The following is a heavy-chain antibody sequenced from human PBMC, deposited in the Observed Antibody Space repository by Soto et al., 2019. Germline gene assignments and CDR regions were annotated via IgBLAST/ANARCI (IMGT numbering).Heavy chain of an antibody. D-gene: IGHD4-4*01. CDR1: GFTFSSYA. CDR2: ISYDGSNK. J-gene: IGHJ4*02. CDR3: ASLEMATVSFDY. Sequence: QVQLVESGGGVVQPGRSLRLSCAASGFTFSSYAMHWVRQAPGKGLEWVAVISYDGSNKYYADSVKGRFTISRDNSKNTLYLQMHSLRAEDATVYYCASLEMATVSFDYWGQGTLVTVSS. V-gene: IGHV3-30-3*01.